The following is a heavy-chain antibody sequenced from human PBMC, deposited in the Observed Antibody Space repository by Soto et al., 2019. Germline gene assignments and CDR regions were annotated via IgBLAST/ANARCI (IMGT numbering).Heavy chain of an antibody. CDR2: ISGSGPTT. Sequence: EVQLLESGGGLVQPGGSLRLSCAASGFTFSNYAMSWVRQAPGKGLEWVSAISGSGPTTYSADSVRGRFTISRDNSKNPLYLQINRLRAEDTAVYYCAKFFVGTGGSSGWPWYFAYWGQGTLVTVSS. D-gene: IGHD6-25*01. CDR3: AKFFVGTGGSSGWPWYFAY. J-gene: IGHJ4*02. V-gene: IGHV3-23*01. CDR1: GFTFSNYA.